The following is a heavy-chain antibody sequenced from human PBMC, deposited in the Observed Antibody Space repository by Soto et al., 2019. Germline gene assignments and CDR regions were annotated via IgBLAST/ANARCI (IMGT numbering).Heavy chain of an antibody. CDR1: GYTFTSYD. V-gene: IGHV1-46*01. CDR2: INPSGGST. D-gene: IGHD4-17*01. Sequence: ASVKVSCKASGYTFTSYDMHWVRQAPGQGLEWMGIINPSGGSTSYAQKFQGRVTMTRDTSTSTVYMELSSLRSEDTAVYYCASGGGLTTVTTESYFDYWGQGTLVTVSS. CDR3: ASGGGLTTVTTESYFDY. J-gene: IGHJ4*02.